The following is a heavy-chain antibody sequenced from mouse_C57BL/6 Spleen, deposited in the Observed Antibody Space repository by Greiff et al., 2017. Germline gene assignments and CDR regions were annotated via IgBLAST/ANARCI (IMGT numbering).Heavy chain of an antibody. CDR2: IGNKANGYTT. D-gene: IGHD1-1*01. Sequence: EVQLVESGGGLVQPGGSLSLSCAASGFTFTDYYMSWVRQPPGKALEWLGFIGNKANGYTTEYSASVKGRFTISRDNSQSILYLQMNALRAEDSATYYCARSTLDGSSPWYFDVWGTGTTVTVSS. CDR3: ARSTLDGSSPWYFDV. J-gene: IGHJ1*03. V-gene: IGHV7-3*01. CDR1: GFTFTDYY.